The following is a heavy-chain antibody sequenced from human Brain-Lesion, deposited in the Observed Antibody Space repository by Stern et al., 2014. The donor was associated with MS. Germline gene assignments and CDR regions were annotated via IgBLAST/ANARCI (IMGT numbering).Heavy chain of an antibody. V-gene: IGHV1-3*01. D-gene: IGHD3-22*01. CDR2: INGVDDKT. J-gene: IGHJ4*02. CDR3: ARDDHRDSSGHYAPFDY. Sequence: VQLVESGAEVKKPGASVKVSCKASGYTFIRYAMQWVRQAPGQRLEWMGRINGVDDKTKYSHKFQGRVTNTRDTSANTVYMELSSLRSEDTAVYYCARDDHRDSSGHYAPFDYWGQGTRVTVSS. CDR1: GYTFIRYA.